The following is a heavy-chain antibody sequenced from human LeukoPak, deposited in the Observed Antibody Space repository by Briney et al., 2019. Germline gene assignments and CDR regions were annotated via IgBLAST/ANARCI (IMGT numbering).Heavy chain of an antibody. J-gene: IGHJ4*02. V-gene: IGHV1-69*13. D-gene: IGHD5-12*01. CDR3: SRQVSGYENYFDY. CDR1: GGTFSSYA. Sequence: SVKVSCKAPGGTFSSYAISWVRQAPGQGLEWMGGIIPIFGKANYAQKSQGRVTITADESTSTAYMELSSLRSEDPAVYYCSRQVSGYENYFDYWGQGTLVTVSS. CDR2: IIPIFGKA.